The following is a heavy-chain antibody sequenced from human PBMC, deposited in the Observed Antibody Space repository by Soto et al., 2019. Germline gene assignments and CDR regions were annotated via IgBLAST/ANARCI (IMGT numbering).Heavy chain of an antibody. J-gene: IGHJ4*02. CDR1: GGSISSGGYY. CDR3: ARHYGSGTYPFDY. CDR2: IYNSGST. D-gene: IGHD3-10*01. V-gene: IGHV4-31*03. Sequence: SETLSLTCTVSGGSISSGGYYWSWIRQHPGKGLEWIGYIYNSGSTYYNASLKSRVTISVDTSKNQFSLKLSSVTAADTAVYYCARHYGSGTYPFDYWGQGTLVTVSS.